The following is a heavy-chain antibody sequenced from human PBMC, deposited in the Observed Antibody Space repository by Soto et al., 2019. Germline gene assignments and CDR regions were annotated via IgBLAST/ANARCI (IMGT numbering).Heavy chain of an antibody. V-gene: IGHV1-45*02. Sequence: ASVKVSCKASGYTFTFRYLHWVRQAPGQALEWMGWITPFKSDTNYAQKFQDRVTITRDRSVSTAYTELSNLRSDDTAMYYCARSPFAGSDAFDIWGQGTMVTVSS. CDR3: ARSPFAGSDAFDI. D-gene: IGHD1-1*01. CDR2: ITPFKSDT. J-gene: IGHJ3*02. CDR1: GYTFTFRY.